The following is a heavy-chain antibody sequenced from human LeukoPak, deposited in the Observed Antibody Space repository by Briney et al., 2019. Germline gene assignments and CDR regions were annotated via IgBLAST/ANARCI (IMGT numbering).Heavy chain of an antibody. CDR1: GGSISSYC. D-gene: IGHD1-7*01. CDR3: ARGTGTVTLYDY. J-gene: IGHJ4*02. V-gene: IGHV4-59*01. Sequence: SETLSLTCTVSGGSISSYCWSWIRQPPGKGLEWIGYIYYSGSTNYNPSLKSRVTISVDTSKNQFSLKLSSVTAADTAVYYCARGTGTVTLYDYWGQGTLVTVSS. CDR2: IYYSGST.